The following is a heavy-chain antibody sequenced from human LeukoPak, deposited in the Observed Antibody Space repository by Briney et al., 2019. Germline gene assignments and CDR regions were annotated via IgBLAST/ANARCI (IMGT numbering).Heavy chain of an antibody. CDR2: INWNGGST. Sequence: PGGSLRLSCAASGFTFDDYGMSWVRQAPGKGLEWVSGINWNGGSTGYADSVKGRFTVSRDNAKNSLYLQMNSLRAEDTALYYCARVRGWRVVPAANDAFDIWGQGTMVTVSS. D-gene: IGHD2-2*01. CDR3: ARVRGWRVVPAANDAFDI. J-gene: IGHJ3*02. CDR1: GFTFDDYG. V-gene: IGHV3-20*04.